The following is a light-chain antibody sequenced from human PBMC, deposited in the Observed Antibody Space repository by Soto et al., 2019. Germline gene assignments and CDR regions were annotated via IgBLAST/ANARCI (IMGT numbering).Light chain of an antibody. Sequence: QSALTQPASLSGSPGQSITISCTGTSSDIGAYDYVSWFQQHPGKAPKLMISEVNNRPSGVSNRFSGSKSGNTAYLTISGLQVEDEAEYFCFSFTITSTHVFGTGTKVT. CDR1: SSDIGAYDY. CDR2: EVN. J-gene: IGLJ1*01. V-gene: IGLV2-14*01. CDR3: FSFTITSTHV.